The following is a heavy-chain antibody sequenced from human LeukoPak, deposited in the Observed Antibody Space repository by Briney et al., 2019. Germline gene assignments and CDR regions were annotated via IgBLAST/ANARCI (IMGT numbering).Heavy chain of an antibody. D-gene: IGHD2/OR15-2a*01. CDR1: GFTFSSYG. CDR3: GSLHNRPL. CDR2: ISSSSSTI. J-gene: IGHJ1*01. V-gene: IGHV3-48*01. Sequence: GGSLRLSCAASGFTFSSYGMTWVRQAPGKGLEWVSYISSSSSTIYYADSVKGRFTISRDNAKNSLDLQMTSLRAEDTAIYYCGSLHNRPLWGQGTLVTVSS.